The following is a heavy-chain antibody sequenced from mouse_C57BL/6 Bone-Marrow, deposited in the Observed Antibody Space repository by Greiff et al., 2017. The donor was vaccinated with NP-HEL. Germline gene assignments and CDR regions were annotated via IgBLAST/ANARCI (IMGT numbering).Heavy chain of an antibody. D-gene: IGHD2-4*01. J-gene: IGHJ4*01. CDR2: IYPRSGNT. CDR3: AIYYDYNYYAMDY. Sequence: VQLQQSGAELARPGASVKLSCKASGYTFTSYGISWVKQRTGQGLEWIGEIYPRSGNTYYNEKFKGKATLTAYKSSSTAYMELRSLTSEDSAVYFCAIYYDYNYYAMDYWGQGTSVTVSS. CDR1: GYTFTSYG. V-gene: IGHV1-81*01.